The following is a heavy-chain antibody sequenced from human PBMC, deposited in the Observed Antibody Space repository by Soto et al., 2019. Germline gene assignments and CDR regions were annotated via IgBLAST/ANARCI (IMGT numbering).Heavy chain of an antibody. D-gene: IGHD3-22*01. V-gene: IGHV3-23*01. J-gene: IGHJ5*02. CDR1: GFTFSSYA. CDR2: ISGSGGST. CDR3: AKEANYYDSSGYYYNWFDP. Sequence: GGSLRLSCAASGFTFSSYAMSWVRQAPGKGLEWVSAISGSGGSTYYADSVKGRFTISRDNSKNTLYLQMNSLRAEDTAVYYCAKEANYYDSSGYYYNWFDPWGQGPLVTVSS.